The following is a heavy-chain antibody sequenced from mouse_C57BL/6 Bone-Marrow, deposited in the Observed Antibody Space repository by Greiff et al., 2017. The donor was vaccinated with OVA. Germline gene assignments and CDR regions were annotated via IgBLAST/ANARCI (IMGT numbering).Heavy chain of an antibody. J-gene: IGHJ3*01. Sequence: EVQLQQSGPELVKPGASVKVSCKASGYSFTDYNMYWVQQSHGKSLEWIGYIDPYSGGTSYTKQLRGKTTLTVDKSSSTAFMQLTCHTSKGSAVYYCARDDYYDWFAYWGRGTLVTVSA. D-gene: IGHD1-1*01. V-gene: IGHV1S135*01. CDR1: GYSFTDYN. CDR2: IDPYSGGT. CDR3: ARDDYYDWFAY.